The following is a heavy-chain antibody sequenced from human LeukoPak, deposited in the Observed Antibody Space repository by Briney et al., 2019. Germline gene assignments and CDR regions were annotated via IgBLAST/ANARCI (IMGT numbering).Heavy chain of an antibody. D-gene: IGHD3-9*01. CDR3: AKGGDYDILTGYHNYFDY. CDR2: ISGSGGST. Sequence: PGGSLRLSCAASGFTFSSYAMSWVRQAPGKGLEWVSAISGSGGSTYYADSVKGRFTISRDNAKNSLYLQMNSLRAEDTALYYCAKGGDYDILTGYHNYFDYWGQGTLVTVSS. V-gene: IGHV3-23*01. J-gene: IGHJ4*02. CDR1: GFTFSSYA.